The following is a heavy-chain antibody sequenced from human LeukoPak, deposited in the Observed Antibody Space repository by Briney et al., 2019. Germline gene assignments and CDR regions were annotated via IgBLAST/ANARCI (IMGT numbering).Heavy chain of an antibody. CDR3: AARSGYYPDAFNI. Sequence: SVKVSCKASGGTFSSCAISWVRQAPGQGLEWMGRIIPIFGTANYAQKFQGRVTITTDESTSTAYMELSSLRSEDTAVYYCAARSGYYPDAFNIWGQGTMVTVSS. CDR2: IIPIFGTA. CDR1: GGTFSSCA. V-gene: IGHV1-69*05. D-gene: IGHD3-22*01. J-gene: IGHJ3*02.